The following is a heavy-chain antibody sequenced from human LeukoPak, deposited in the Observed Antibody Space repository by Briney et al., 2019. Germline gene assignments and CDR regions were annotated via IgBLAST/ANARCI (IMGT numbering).Heavy chain of an antibody. CDR3: AKGGYDYVWGSYRHSPGY. D-gene: IGHD3-16*02. J-gene: IGHJ4*02. CDR1: GFTFSSYA. Sequence: EGSLRLSCAASGFTFSSYAMSCVRQAPGKGLEWVSAISGSGGSTYYADSVKGRFTISRGNSKNTLYLQMNSLRAEDTAVYYCAKGGYDYVWGSYRHSPGYWGQGTLVTVSS. V-gene: IGHV3-23*01. CDR2: ISGSGGST.